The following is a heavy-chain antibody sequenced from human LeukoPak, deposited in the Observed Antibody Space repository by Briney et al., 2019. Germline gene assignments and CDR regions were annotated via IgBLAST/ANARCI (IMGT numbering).Heavy chain of an antibody. CDR2: ISSSSSYI. J-gene: IGHJ6*03. V-gene: IGHV3-21*01. D-gene: IGHD5-18*01. CDR3: ASWDTAMVTPYYYYYMDV. CDR1: GFTFSSYS. Sequence: PGGSLRLSCAASGFTFSSYSMNWVRQAPGKGLEWVSSISSSSSYIYYADSVKGRFTISRDNAKNSLYLQMNSLRAEDTAVYYCASWDTAMVTPYYYYYMDVWGKGTTVTVSS.